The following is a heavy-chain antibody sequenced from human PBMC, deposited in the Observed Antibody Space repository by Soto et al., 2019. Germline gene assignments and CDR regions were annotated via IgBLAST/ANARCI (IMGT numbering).Heavy chain of an antibody. J-gene: IGHJ6*02. CDR1: GGSFSGYR. D-gene: IGHD6-19*01. CDR3: ARGSGRSRGWATYYYYDMDV. CDR2: INQGGTT. Sequence: QVQLQQWGAGLLKPSETLSLTCAVYGGSFSGYRWSWIRQPPGKGLEWIGEINQGGTTNYDPSLKRRVTKSVDPSMKKSSLRLSSVTAADTAVYYCARGSGRSRGWATYYYYDMDVGGQGTTVTVSS. V-gene: IGHV4-34*01.